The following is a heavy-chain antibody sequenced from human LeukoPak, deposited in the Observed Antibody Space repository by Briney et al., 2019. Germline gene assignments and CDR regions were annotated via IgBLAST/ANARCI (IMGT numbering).Heavy chain of an antibody. Sequence: ASVKVSCKASGGTFSSYAISWVRQAPGQGLEWMGGIIPIFGTANYAQKFQGRVTITADESTSTAYMELSSLRSDDTAVYYCARDRGSGWAAGYWGQGTLVTVSS. CDR1: GGTFSSYA. V-gene: IGHV1-69*13. CDR2: IIPIFGTA. CDR3: ARDRGSGWAAGY. D-gene: IGHD6-19*01. J-gene: IGHJ4*02.